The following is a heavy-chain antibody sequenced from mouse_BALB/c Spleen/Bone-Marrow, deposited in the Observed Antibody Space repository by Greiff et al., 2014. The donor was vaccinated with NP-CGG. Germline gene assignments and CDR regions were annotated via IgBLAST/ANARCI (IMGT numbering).Heavy chain of an antibody. V-gene: IGHV14-3*02. J-gene: IGHJ1*01. CDR2: IDPANGNT. CDR3: ARYDYGWYFSV. CDR1: GFNIKDIY. Sequence: VQLKESGAELVKPGASVKLSCTASGFNIKDIYMHWVKQRPEQGLEWSGRIDPANGNTKYDPKFQGKATITADTSSNTAYLQLSSLTSEDTAVYYCARYDYGWYFSVWGAGTTVTVSS. D-gene: IGHD2-4*01.